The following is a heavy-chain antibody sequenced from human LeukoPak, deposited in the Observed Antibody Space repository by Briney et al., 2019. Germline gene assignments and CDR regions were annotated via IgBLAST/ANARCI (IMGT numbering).Heavy chain of an antibody. CDR1: GYTFISYG. CDR3: ARDGYIYGSLDY. CDR2: ISVYNGNT. D-gene: IGHD5-18*01. V-gene: IGHV1-18*04. Sequence: ASVQVSCKASGYTFISYGIPWVRQPPGQGLEWMGSISVYNGNTNYAQKLQGRVTMTTDTSTSTAYMELRSLPSDDTAVYFCARDGYIYGSLDYWGQGTLVTVSS. J-gene: IGHJ4*02.